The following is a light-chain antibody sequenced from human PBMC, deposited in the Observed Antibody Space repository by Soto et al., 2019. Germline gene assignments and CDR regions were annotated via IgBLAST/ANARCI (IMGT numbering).Light chain of an antibody. CDR1: TSNIGAGYD. CDR3: QCYDSGLSGSV. V-gene: IGLV1-40*01. CDR2: VNN. J-gene: IGLJ7*01. Sequence: QSVLTQPPSVSGAPGQRVTISCTGSTSNIGAGYDVHWYQQIPGTPPKLLIYVNNNRPSGIPDRFSGSKSGTSASLAITGLQGEDEGDYYCQCYDSGLSGSVFGGGTQLTVL.